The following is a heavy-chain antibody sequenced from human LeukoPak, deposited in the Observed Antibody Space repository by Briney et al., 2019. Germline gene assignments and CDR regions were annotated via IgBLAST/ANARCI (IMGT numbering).Heavy chain of an antibody. D-gene: IGHD2-2*01. V-gene: IGHV3-21*01. CDR3: ATSGCTSCFYDY. CDR1: ELTFTFYS. J-gene: IGHJ4*02. Sequence: GGSLRLSCEASELTFTFYSMNWVRQAPGKGLEWGSSISGSGTYIEYADSLKGRITISRDNARNSLYLQMNSLRVEDTAVYYCATSGCTSCFYDYWGQGTLVTVSS. CDR2: ISGSGTYI.